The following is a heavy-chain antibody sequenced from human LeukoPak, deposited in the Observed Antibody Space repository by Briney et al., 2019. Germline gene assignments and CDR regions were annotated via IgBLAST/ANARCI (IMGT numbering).Heavy chain of an antibody. V-gene: IGHV4-39*01. CDR3: ARHMYSSSWSLTSWFDP. Sequence: PSETLSLTCTVSGGSISSSSYYWGWIRQPPGKGLEWIGSIYYSGSTYYNPSLKSRVTISVDTSKNQFSLKLSSVTAADTAVYYCARHMYSSSWSLTSWFDPWGQGTLVTVSS. J-gene: IGHJ5*02. CDR1: GGSISSSSYY. D-gene: IGHD6-13*01. CDR2: IYYSGST.